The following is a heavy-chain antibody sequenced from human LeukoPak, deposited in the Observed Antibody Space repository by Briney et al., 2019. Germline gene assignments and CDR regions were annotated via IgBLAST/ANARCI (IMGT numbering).Heavy chain of an antibody. CDR2: IYYSGST. V-gene: IGHV4-59*04. D-gene: IGHD2-2*01. J-gene: IGHJ3*02. Sequence: SETLSLTCTVSGGSISSYYWSWIRQPPGKGLEWIGTIYYSGSTYYNPSLKSRVTISVDTSNDQFSLKLSSVSAADTAVYYCATYCSSTSCPHRRTFDIWGQGTMVTVSS. CDR3: ATYCSSTSCPHRRTFDI. CDR1: GGSISSYY.